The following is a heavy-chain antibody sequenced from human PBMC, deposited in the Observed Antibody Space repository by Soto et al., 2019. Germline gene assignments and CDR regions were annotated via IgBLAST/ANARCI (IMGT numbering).Heavy chain of an antibody. CDR3: AKAYSGYSGYYYYYMDV. J-gene: IGHJ6*03. D-gene: IGHD2-15*01. CDR2: ISGSGGST. V-gene: IGHV3-23*01. Sequence: PGGSLRLSCAASGFTFSSYAMSWVRQAPGKGLEWVSAISGSGGSTYYADSVKGRFTISRDNSKNTLYLQMNSLRAEDTAVYYCAKAYSGYSGYYYYYMDVWGKGTTVTVSS. CDR1: GFTFSSYA.